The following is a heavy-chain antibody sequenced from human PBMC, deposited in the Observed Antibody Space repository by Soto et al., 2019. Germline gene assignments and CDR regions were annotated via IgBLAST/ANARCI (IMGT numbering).Heavy chain of an antibody. V-gene: IGHV1-69*13. CDR1: GCTFSSYA. J-gene: IGHJ6*02. Sequence: ASVKVSCKASGCTFSSYAISWVRQAPGQGLEWMGGIIPIFGTANYAQKFQGRVTITADESTSTAYMELSSLRSEDTAVYYCARVPVFFDSSGYPHYYYYYGMDVWGQGTTVTVSS. CDR3: ARVPVFFDSSGYPHYYYYYGMDV. CDR2: IIPIFGTA. D-gene: IGHD3-22*01.